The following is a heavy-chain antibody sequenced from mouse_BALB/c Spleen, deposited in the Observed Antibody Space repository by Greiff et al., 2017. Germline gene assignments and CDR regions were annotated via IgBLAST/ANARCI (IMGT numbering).Heavy chain of an antibody. Sequence: DVKLVESGGGLVKPGGSLKLSCAASGFTFCSYAMSWVRQSPETRLEWVAEISSGGSYTYYPDTVTGRFTISRDNAKNTLYLEMSSLRSEDTAMDYCASGAGANHAWFAYWGQGTLVTVSA. V-gene: IGHV5-9-4*01. CDR3: ASGAGANHAWFAY. CDR2: ISSGGSYT. CDR1: GFTFCSYA. J-gene: IGHJ3*01.